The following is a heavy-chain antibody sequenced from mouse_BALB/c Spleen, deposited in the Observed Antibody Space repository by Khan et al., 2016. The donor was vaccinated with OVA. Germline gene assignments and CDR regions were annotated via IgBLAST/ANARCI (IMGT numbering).Heavy chain of an antibody. CDR1: GYSINGDYA. D-gene: IGHD2-3*01. CDR2: ISYSGRT. V-gene: IGHV3-2*02. J-gene: IGHJ4*01. Sequence: EVQLQESGPGLVKPSQTLSLTCTVTGYSINGDYAWNWIRQFPENKLEWMGYISYSGRTKYNPSLQSRISITRDTSKNQFFLQLNSVTTEDTATYYCARDGSRYNYAMDYVGQGTSATVSS. CDR3: ARDGSRYNYAMDY.